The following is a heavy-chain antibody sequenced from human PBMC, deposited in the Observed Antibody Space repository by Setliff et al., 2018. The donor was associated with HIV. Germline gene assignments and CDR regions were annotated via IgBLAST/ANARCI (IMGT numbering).Heavy chain of an antibody. V-gene: IGHV1-8*02. CDR2: MNPDSGNT. CDR1: GYTFTSND. CDR3: ARSGWPYYYYYYAMDV. J-gene: IGHJ6*02. Sequence: GASVKVSCKASGYTFTSNDVYWARQATGQGLEWMGWMNPDSGNTGYAQKFQGRVTLTRNTSLTTAYMELSSLRSDDTAVYYCARSGWPYYYYYYAMDVWGQGTTVTV. D-gene: IGHD6-19*01.